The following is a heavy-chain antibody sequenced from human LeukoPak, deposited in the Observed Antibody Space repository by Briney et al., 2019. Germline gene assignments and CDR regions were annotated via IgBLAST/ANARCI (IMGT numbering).Heavy chain of an antibody. CDR1: GFTFSSYE. D-gene: IGHD6-13*01. Sequence: PGGSLRLSCAASGFTFSSYEMNWVRQAPGKGLEWVSYISSSGSTIYYADSGKGRFTISRDNAKNSLYLQMNSLRAEDTAVYYCAREAPGTFDIWGQGTMVTVSS. J-gene: IGHJ3*02. CDR2: ISSSGSTI. CDR3: AREAPGTFDI. V-gene: IGHV3-48*03.